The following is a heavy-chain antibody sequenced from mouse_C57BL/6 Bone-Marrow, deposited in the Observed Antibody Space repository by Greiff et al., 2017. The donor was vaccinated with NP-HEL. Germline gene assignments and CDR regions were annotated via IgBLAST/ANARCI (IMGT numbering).Heavy chain of an antibody. J-gene: IGHJ2*01. V-gene: IGHV1-50*01. D-gene: IGHD2-3*01. CDR2: IDPSDSYT. Sequence: QVQLQQPGAELVKPGASVKLSCKASGYTFTSYWMQWVKQRPGQGLEWIGEIDPSDSYTNYNQKFKGKATLTVDTSSSTAYMQLSSLTAEDSAFYYCATDGYYPYYFDYWGQGTTLTVSS. CDR3: ATDGYYPYYFDY. CDR1: GYTFTSYW.